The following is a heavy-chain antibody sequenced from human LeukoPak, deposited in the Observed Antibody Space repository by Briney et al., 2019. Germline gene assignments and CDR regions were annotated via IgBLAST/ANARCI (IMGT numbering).Heavy chain of an antibody. CDR1: GGSFSGYY. CDR2: INHSGST. Sequence: PSETLSLTCAVYGGSFSGYYWSWIRQPPGKGLEWIGEINHSGSTIYNPSLKSRVTISVDTSKNQFSLKLSSVTAADTAVYYCARMGRDGYNYGGYWGQGTLVAVSS. V-gene: IGHV4-34*01. CDR3: ARMGRDGYNYGGY. J-gene: IGHJ4*02. D-gene: IGHD5-24*01.